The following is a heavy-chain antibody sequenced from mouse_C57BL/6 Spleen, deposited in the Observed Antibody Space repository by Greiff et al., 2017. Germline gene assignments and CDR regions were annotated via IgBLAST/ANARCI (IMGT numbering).Heavy chain of an antibody. Sequence: DVKLQESGGGLVKPGGSLKLSCAASGFTFSDYGMHWVRQAPEKGLEWVAYISSGSSTIYYADTVKGRFTISRDNAKNTLFLQMTSLRSEDTAMYYCARRTYGSSGYFDYWGQGTTLTVSS. CDR3: ARRTYGSSGYFDY. D-gene: IGHD1-1*01. CDR2: ISSGSSTI. J-gene: IGHJ2*01. V-gene: IGHV5-17*01. CDR1: GFTFSDYG.